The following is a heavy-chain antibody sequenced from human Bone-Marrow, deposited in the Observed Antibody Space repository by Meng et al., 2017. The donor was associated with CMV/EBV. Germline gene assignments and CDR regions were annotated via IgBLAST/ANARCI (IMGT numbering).Heavy chain of an antibody. J-gene: IGHJ6*02. D-gene: IGHD2-2*01. CDR1: GFTFSSYG. Sequence: GESLKISCAASGFTFSSYGMHWVRQAPGKGLEWVAVIWYDGSNKYYADSVKGRFTISRDNSKNTLYLQMNSLRAEDTAVYYCAKTFTSRRDYYYGMDGWGQGTTVTVSS. CDR3: AKTFTSRRDYYYGMDG. CDR2: IWYDGSNK. V-gene: IGHV3-33*06.